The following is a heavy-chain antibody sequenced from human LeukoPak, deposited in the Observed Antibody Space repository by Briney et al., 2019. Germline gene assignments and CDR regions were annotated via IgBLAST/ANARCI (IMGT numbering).Heavy chain of an antibody. V-gene: IGHV3-7*01. CDR2: IKQDGSEE. CDR3: ARLNDVWDYYYYGMDV. D-gene: IGHD1-1*01. J-gene: IGHJ6*02. Sequence: GGSLRLSCAASGFTLSSYWMTWVRQAPGKGLEWVANIKQDGSEENYVDSVKGRFTISRDNAKNSLFLQMNSLRAEDTAVYYCARLNDVWDYYYYGMDVWGQGTTVTVSS. CDR1: GFTLSSYW.